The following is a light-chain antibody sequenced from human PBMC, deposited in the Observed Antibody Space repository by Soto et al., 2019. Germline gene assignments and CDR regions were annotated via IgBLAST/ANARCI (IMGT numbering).Light chain of an antibody. J-gene: IGLJ2*01. CDR1: RGHSNYA. Sequence: QSVLTQSPSASASLGASVKLTCTLSRGHSNYAIAWHQQQPEKGPRHLMKLNRDGSHSKGDGIPNRFSGSSSGAERYLTISSLQSEDEADYYCQTWGTGIVIFGGGTKVTVL. CDR2: LNRDGSH. CDR3: QTWGTGIVI. V-gene: IGLV4-69*01.